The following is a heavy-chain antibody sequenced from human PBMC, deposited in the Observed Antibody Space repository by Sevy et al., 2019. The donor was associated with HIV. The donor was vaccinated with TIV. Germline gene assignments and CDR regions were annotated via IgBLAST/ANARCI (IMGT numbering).Heavy chain of an antibody. CDR3: ARFPPERAFDI. CDR1: GLTFSSYA. V-gene: IGHV3-30*04. CDR2: ISYDARNE. J-gene: IGHJ3*02. Sequence: GGSLRLSCAASGLTFSSYAMHRVRQGPCKGLEWVAVISYDARNEDYADSVKGRFTISRDNSKNTLYLQMNSLRAEDTAVYYCARFPPERAFDIWGQGTMVTVSS.